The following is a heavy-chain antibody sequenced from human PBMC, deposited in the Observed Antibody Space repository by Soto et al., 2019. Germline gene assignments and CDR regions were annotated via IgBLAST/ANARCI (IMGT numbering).Heavy chain of an antibody. CDR3: ASLGTVVSAFDY. CDR2: IHHSGST. D-gene: IGHD2-2*01. Sequence: QVQLQESGPGLVKPSGTLSLTCAVSGDSISSSNWWSWVRQPPGKGLEWIGEIHHSGSTRYSPSLKSRVAISVDKSKNQFSLTLSSVSAADTAVYYCASLGTVVSAFDYWGQGTLVTVSS. V-gene: IGHV4-4*02. J-gene: IGHJ4*02. CDR1: GDSISSSNW.